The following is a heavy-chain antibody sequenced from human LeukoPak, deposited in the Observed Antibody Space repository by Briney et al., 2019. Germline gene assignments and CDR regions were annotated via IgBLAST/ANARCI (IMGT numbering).Heavy chain of an antibody. CDR1: GGSISSSSYY. CDR3: ARPLSERSGTSWYFDL. D-gene: IGHD1-26*01. V-gene: IGHV4-39*01. Sequence: PSETLSLTCTVSGGSISSSSYYWGWIRQPPGRGLEWIGNVYYSGSIYYNPSLKSRVTISVDSSKNQFSLKLSSVTAADTAVYYCARPLSERSGTSWYFDLWGRGTLVTVSS. J-gene: IGHJ2*01. CDR2: VYYSGSI.